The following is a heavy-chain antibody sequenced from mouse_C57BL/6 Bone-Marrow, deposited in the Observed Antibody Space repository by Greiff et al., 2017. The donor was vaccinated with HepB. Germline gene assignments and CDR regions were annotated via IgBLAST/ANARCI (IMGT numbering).Heavy chain of an antibody. J-gene: IGHJ3*01. CDR2: IHPNSGST. V-gene: IGHV1-64*01. CDR1: GYTFTSYW. Sequence: VQLQQSGAELVKPGASVKLSCKASGYTFTSYWMHWVKQRPGQGLEWIGMIHPNSGSTNYNEKFKSKATLTVDKSSSTAYMQLSSLTSEDSAVYYCARSGYDGLFAYWGQGTLVTVSA. CDR3: ARSGYDGLFAY. D-gene: IGHD3-1*01.